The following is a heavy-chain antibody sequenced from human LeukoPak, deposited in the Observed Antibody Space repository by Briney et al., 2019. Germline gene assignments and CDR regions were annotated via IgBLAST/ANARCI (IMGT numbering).Heavy chain of an antibody. CDR3: ARWVTADRGKKDAFDI. J-gene: IGHJ3*02. D-gene: IGHD2-21*02. CDR1: GYSFTTYW. CDR2: IFPGDSDT. V-gene: IGHV5-51*01. Sequence: GESLKISCKGSGYSFTTYWIGWLRQMPGKGLEWMGIIFPGDSDTRYSPSFQGQVTFSADKSMTTAYLQWSSLKASDTAMYYCARWVTADRGKKDAFDIWGQGTMVTVSS.